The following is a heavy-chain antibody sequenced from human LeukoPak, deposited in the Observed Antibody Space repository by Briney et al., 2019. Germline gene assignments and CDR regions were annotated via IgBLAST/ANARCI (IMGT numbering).Heavy chain of an antibody. Sequence: SETLSLTCTVSGGSVSNSRYYWGWIRQPPGKGLDWIGNIYYGGSTYYNLSLKSRLTISVDTSKNQFSLKLNSVTAADTAVYYCARALGYYTSGSYSYYFDYWGQGTLVTVSS. J-gene: IGHJ4*02. CDR3: ARALGYYTSGSYSYYFDY. V-gene: IGHV4-39*07. CDR1: GGSVSNSRYY. D-gene: IGHD3-10*01. CDR2: IYYGGST.